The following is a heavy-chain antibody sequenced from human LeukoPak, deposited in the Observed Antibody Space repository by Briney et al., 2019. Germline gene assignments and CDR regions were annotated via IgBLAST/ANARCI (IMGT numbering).Heavy chain of an antibody. CDR2: ISSSGSTI. CDR3: AGEYCSSTSCLYDY. Sequence: GGSLRLSCAASGFTFSDYYMSGIRQAPGKGLEWASYISSSGSTIYYADSVKGRFTISRDKAKNSLYLQMNSLRAEDTAVYYCAGEYCSSTSCLYDYWGQGTLVTVSS. J-gene: IGHJ4*02. CDR1: GFTFSDYY. D-gene: IGHD2-2*01. V-gene: IGHV3-11*04.